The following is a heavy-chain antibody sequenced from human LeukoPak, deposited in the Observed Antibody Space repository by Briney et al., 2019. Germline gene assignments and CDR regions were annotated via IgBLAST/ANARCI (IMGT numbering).Heavy chain of an antibody. CDR1: GFTFSSYS. Sequence: GGSLRLSCAASGFTFSSYSMNWVRQAPGKGLERVSSISSSSSYIYYADSVKGRFTISRDNAKNSLYLQMNSLRAEDTAVYYCARDPETYYYDSSGYYHDYWGQGTLVTVSS. CDR3: ARDPETYYYDSSGYYHDY. V-gene: IGHV3-21*01. CDR2: ISSSSSYI. J-gene: IGHJ4*02. D-gene: IGHD3-22*01.